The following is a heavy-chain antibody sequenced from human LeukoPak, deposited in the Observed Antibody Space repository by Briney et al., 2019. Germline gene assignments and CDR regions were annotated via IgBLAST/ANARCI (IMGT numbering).Heavy chain of an antibody. CDR1: GFTFSSYA. CDR2: ISGSGVTT. J-gene: IGHJ4*02. V-gene: IGHV3-23*01. CDR3: AKLRTSGTTGGIDN. Sequence: GGSLRLSCAASGFTFSSYAMSWVRQAPGKGLEWVSVISGSGVTTYYADSVKGRFTISRDNSKNTLYLQVNSLRAEDTAVYYCAKLRTSGTTGGIDNWGQGTLVTVSS. D-gene: IGHD4-11*01.